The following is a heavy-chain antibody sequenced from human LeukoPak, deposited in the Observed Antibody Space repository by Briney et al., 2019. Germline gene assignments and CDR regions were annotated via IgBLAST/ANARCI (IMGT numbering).Heavy chain of an antibody. CDR3: ARVLAQQQGY. CDR1: GFTFSTYW. V-gene: IGHV3-74*01. D-gene: IGHD6-13*01. J-gene: IGHJ4*02. Sequence: GGSLRLSCAASGFTFSTYWMHWVRQAPGKGLVWVSHINSDGRNTTYADSVTGRFTISRDNAKNTLYLQMNSLRAVDTAVYYCARVLAQQQGYWGQGTLVTVSS. CDR2: INSDGRNT.